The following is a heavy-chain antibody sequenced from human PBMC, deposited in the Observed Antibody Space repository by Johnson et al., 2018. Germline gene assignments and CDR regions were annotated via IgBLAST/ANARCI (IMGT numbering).Heavy chain of an antibody. J-gene: IGHJ3*02. CDR1: GGTFSNYA. D-gene: IGHD3-10*01. CDR3: ARDQFVVRGVMAHAFDI. V-gene: IGHV1-69*12. Sequence: QVQLVQSGAEVKKPGSSVKVSCKASGGTFSNYAITWVRQAPGQGLEWMGGIIPIFGSANYAQKFQGRVTITADESTSTAYMELSSLRSEDTAVYYCARDQFVVRGVMAHAFDIWGQGTMVTVSS. CDR2: IIPIFGSA.